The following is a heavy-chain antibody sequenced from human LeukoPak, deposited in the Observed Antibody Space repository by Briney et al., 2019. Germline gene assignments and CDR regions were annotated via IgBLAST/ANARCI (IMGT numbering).Heavy chain of an antibody. V-gene: IGHV3-7*01. J-gene: IGHJ5*02. CDR1: GFTFSSYW. Sequence: GGSLRLSCAASGFTFSSYWMSWVRQAPGKGLEWVANIKQDGSEKYYVDSVKGRFTISRDNAKNSLYLQMNSLRAEDTAVYYCARDGSRYYYDSSGYSWGQGTLVTVSP. CDR2: IKQDGSEK. D-gene: IGHD3-22*01. CDR3: ARDGSRYYYDSSGYS.